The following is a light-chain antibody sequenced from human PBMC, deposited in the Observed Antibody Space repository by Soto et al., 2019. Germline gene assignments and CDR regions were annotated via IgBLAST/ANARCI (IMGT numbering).Light chain of an antibody. CDR2: KAX. V-gene: IGKV1-5*03. CDR3: QQYYYXPRP. Sequence: DIQMTQSPSTLSGSVEDRVXXXXXASQTISSWLAWYQQKPGKAPKLLIYKAXTXKSGVXXRFSGSGSGTEFTLTISSLQPDDFATYYCQQYYYXPRPFGQGTKV. CDR1: QTISSW. J-gene: IGKJ1*01.